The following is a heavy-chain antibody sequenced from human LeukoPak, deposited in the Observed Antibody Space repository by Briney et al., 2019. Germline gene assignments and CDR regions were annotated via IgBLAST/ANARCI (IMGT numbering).Heavy chain of an antibody. CDR3: ARDESGLQDY. D-gene: IGHD3-22*01. V-gene: IGHV3-33*01. CDR1: GFTFSSYG. Sequence: GGSLRLSCAASGFTFSSYGIHWVRQAPGKGLEGVAVIWYDGSNKYYADSVKGRFTISRDNSKKTLYLQMNRLRAEETAVYYCARDESGLQDYWGEASLVTVCS. CDR2: IWYDGSNK. J-gene: IGHJ4*02.